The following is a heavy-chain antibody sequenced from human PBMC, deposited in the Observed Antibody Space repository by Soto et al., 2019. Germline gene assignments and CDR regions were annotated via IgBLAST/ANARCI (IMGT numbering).Heavy chain of an antibody. J-gene: IGHJ4*02. Sequence: SETLSLTYTVSGGSISSYYWSWIRQPPGKGLEWIGYIYYSGSTNYNPSLKSRVTISVDTSKNQFSLKLSSVTAADTAVYYCARVLYEPDYYFDYWGQGTLVTVSS. V-gene: IGHV4-59*01. CDR2: IYYSGST. CDR1: GGSISSYY. D-gene: IGHD5-12*01. CDR3: ARVLYEPDYYFDY.